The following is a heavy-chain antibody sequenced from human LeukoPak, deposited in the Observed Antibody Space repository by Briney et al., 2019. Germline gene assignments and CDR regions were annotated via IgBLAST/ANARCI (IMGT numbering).Heavy chain of an antibody. CDR2: FDPEDGET. V-gene: IGHV1-24*01. J-gene: IGHJ2*01. D-gene: IGHD3-9*01. Sequence: ASVKVSCKVSGYTLTELSMHWVRQAPGKGLEWMGGFDPEDGETIYAQKFQGRVTMTEDTSTDTAYMELSSLRSDDTAVYYCARGPALYYDILTPEGFELWGRGTLVTVSS. CDR1: GYTLTELS. CDR3: ARGPALYYDILTPEGFEL.